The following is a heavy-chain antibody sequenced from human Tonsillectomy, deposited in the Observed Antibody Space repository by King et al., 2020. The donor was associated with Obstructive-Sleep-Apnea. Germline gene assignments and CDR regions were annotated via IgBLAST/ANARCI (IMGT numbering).Heavy chain of an antibody. D-gene: IGHD5-24*01. CDR2: INPDNGGT. CDR3: ARERDGFHSLYY. J-gene: IGHJ4*02. CDR1: GYTFTGYY. Sequence: QLVQSGAEVKKPGASVKVSCKASGYTFTGYYIHWVRRAPGQGLEWMGGINPDNGGTNYAQKFQGWVTMTRETSISTAYMDLSRLKSDDTAVFYCARERDGFHSLYYWGQGTLVTVSS. V-gene: IGHV1-2*04.